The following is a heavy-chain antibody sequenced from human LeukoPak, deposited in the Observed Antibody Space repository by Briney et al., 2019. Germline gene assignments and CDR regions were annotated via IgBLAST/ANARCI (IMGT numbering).Heavy chain of an antibody. V-gene: IGHV3-13*01. CDR2: IGTAGDT. D-gene: IGHD5-12*01. CDR3: ARGVGYSGYEFLDY. J-gene: IGHJ4*02. CDR1: GFTFSSYD. Sequence: GGSLRLSCAASGFTFSSYDMHWVRQATGKGLDWVSAIGTAGDTYYPGSVKGRFTISRENAKNSLYLQMNSLRAGDTAVYYCARGVGYSGYEFLDYWGQGTLVTVSS.